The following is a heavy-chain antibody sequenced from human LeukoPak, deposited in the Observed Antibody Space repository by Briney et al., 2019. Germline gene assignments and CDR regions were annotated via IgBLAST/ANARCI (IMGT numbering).Heavy chain of an antibody. CDR2: ISGSGGST. CDR1: GFTFSSYA. Sequence: EPGGSLRLSCAASGFTFSSYAMSWVRQAPGKGLEWVSAISGSGGSTYYADSVKGRFTISRDNSKSTLYLQMNSLRAEDTAVYYCVRAPVGQQLVGGYFQYWGQGTLVTVSS. CDR3: VRAPVGQQLVGGYFQY. D-gene: IGHD6-13*01. V-gene: IGHV3-23*01. J-gene: IGHJ1*01.